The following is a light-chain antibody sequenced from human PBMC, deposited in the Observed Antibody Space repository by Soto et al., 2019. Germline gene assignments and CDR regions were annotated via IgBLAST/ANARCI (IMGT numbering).Light chain of an antibody. CDR2: ANT. J-gene: IGLJ1*01. V-gene: IGLV1-40*01. Sequence: QSVRGHPPSVSRAPGHRVTVSCTGSSSNIGAGYDVHWYQQLPGAAPKLLIYANTNRPSGVPGRFSGSKSGTSASLAITGLQAEDDADYHCQSYDSSLSAYVFGTGTKVTVL. CDR3: QSYDSSLSAYV. CDR1: SSNIGAGYD.